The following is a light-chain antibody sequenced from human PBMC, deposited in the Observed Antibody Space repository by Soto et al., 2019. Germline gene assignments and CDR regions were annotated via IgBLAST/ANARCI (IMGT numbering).Light chain of an antibody. CDR1: SSDVDTYNY. Sequence: QSVLTQPASVSGSPGQSITIYCTATSSDVDTYNYVSWYQQHPGKAPKLMIFEVTNRPSGVSNRFSGSKSGNTASLIISGLQAEDEANYYCGSYTTSSTLVFGGGTKLTVL. J-gene: IGLJ3*02. CDR3: GSYTTSSTLV. V-gene: IGLV2-14*01. CDR2: EVT.